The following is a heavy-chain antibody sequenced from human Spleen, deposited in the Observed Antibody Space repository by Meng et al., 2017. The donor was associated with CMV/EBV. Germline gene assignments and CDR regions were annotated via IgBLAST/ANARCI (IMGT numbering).Heavy chain of an antibody. CDR2: VYFTGST. D-gene: IGHD3-3*01. CDR3: ARSSLWSGYHEKKYYFAY. Sequence: SETLSLTCTVSGGSITISNYYWAWVRQTPGKGLEWIGSVYFTGSTYYNPSLKSRLNISVDTSKDHFSLSLRSVTAADTAVYYCARSSLWSGYHEKKYYFAYWGQGALVTVSS. CDR1: GGSITISNYY. J-gene: IGHJ4*02. V-gene: IGHV4-39*07.